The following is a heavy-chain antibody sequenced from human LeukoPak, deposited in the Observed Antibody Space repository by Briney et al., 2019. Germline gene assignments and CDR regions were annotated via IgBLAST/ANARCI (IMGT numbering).Heavy chain of an antibody. D-gene: IGHD3-10*01. J-gene: IGHJ5*02. V-gene: IGHV1-3*01. CDR3: ARDGTDGSGSYYMRGAPSWFDP. CDR1: GYTFTSYA. Sequence: VASLKVSCKASGYTFTSYAMHWVRQAPGQRLEWMGWINAGNGNTKYSQKFQGRVTITRDTSASTAYMELSSLRSEDTAVYYCARDGTDGSGSYYMRGAPSWFDPWGQGTLVTVSS. CDR2: INAGNGNT.